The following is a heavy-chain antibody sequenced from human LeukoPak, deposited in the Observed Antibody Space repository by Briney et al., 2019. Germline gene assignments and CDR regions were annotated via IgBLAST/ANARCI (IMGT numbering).Heavy chain of an antibody. CDR3: AREGYYYDSSGYNYWYFDL. CDR2: IYYSGST. Sequence: SQTLSLTCTVSGGSISSGDYYWSWIRQPPGKGLEWIGYIYYSGSTYYNPSLKSRVTISVDTSKNQFSPKLSSVTAADTAVYYCAREGYYYDSSGYNYWYFDLWGRGTLVTVSS. CDR1: GGSISSGDYY. D-gene: IGHD3-22*01. V-gene: IGHV4-30-4*01. J-gene: IGHJ2*01.